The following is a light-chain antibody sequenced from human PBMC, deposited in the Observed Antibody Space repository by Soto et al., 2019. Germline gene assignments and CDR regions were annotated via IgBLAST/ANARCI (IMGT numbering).Light chain of an antibody. CDR3: QQYDT. CDR1: QSISSW. Sequence: DIQMTQSPSTLSASVGDRVTITCRASQSISSWLAWYQQKPGKAPKLLIYKASSLESGVPSRFSGSGSGTEFTLTISSLQPDDFATYYCQQYDTFGQGTKVEIK. V-gene: IGKV1-5*03. J-gene: IGKJ1*01. CDR2: KAS.